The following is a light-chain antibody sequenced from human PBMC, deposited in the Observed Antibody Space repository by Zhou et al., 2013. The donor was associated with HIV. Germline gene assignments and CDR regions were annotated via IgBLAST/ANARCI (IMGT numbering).Light chain of an antibody. CDR1: QSVSSN. CDR2: GAS. J-gene: IGKJ4*01. V-gene: IGKV3-15*01. CDR3: QQYLNYPLT. Sequence: EIVMTQSPATLSVSPGERATLSCRASQSVSSNLAWYQQKPGQAPRLLIYGASTRATGIPARFSGSGSGTEFTLTISSLQPDDFATYYCQQYLNYPLTFGGGTKVEIK.